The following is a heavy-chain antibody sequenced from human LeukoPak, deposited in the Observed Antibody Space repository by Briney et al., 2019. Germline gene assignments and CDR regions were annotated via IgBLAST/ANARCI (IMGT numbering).Heavy chain of an antibody. V-gene: IGHV3-48*04. CDR2: ISSSSSTI. D-gene: IGHD3-22*01. CDR1: GFTLCSYS. CDR3: ARSDYYDSSGTPSHY. Sequence: GGSLRLSCEASGFTLCSYSMNWVRQAPGEGLEGVSYISSSSSTIYYADSVKGRFTISRDNAKNSLYLQMNSPRAEATAVYYCARSDYYDSSGTPSHYWGQGTLVTVSS. J-gene: IGHJ4*02.